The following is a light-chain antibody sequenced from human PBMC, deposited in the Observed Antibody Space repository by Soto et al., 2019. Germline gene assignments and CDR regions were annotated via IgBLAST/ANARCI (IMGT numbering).Light chain of an antibody. J-gene: IGKJ1*01. Sequence: DIQMTQSPSNLSASVGDRVTITCRASQTISSWLAWYQQKPGKAPKLLINKASTLESGVPSRFSGSGSGTEFTLTISSLQPDDFATYYCQQYHSYSTFGQGTKVDIK. CDR2: KAS. CDR1: QTISSW. CDR3: QQYHSYST. V-gene: IGKV1-5*03.